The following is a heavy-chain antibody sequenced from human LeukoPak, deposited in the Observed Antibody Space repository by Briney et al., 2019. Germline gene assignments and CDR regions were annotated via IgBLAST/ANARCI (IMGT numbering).Heavy chain of an antibody. CDR1: GYTFTGYY. CDR2: INPNGGVT. D-gene: IGHD4-17*01. CDR3: ARATTRSHCFDS. V-gene: IGHV1-2*02. J-gene: IGHJ5*01. Sequence: ASVKVSCKASGYTFTGYYIYWVRQAPGQGLEWMGWINPNGGVTNSAQNFQGRVTMTRDMSISTAYMELSRLTSDDTAVYYCARATTRSHCFDSWGQGTLVTVSS.